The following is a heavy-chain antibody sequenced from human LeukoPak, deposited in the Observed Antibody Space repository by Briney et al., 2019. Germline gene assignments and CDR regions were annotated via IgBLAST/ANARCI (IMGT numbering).Heavy chain of an antibody. D-gene: IGHD6-13*01. CDR2: ISVYNGHT. CDR1: GYSFTTYG. V-gene: IGHV1-18*01. J-gene: IGHJ5*02. CDR3: ARRPLAGIAAAASPFDP. Sequence: GASVKVSCKASGYSFTTYGISWVRQAPGQGLEWMGWISVYNGHTNYAQNLQGRVTVTTDTSTSTAYMELRSLRPDDTAIYYCARRPLAGIAAAASPFDPWGQGTLVTVSS.